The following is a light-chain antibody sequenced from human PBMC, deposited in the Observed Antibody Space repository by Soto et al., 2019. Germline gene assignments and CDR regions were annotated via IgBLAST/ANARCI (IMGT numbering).Light chain of an antibody. CDR3: QQYDDPFT. J-gene: IGKJ4*01. V-gene: IGKV1-33*01. CDR2: DAS. Sequence: DTQMTQSPSSLSASVGDTVTITCQASRAIADSLNWYQQRAGQAPKLLIYDASNLQSGGPARFSGSGTGTSFILTINSLQPEDFATYYCQQYDDPFTFGGGTKVEIK. CDR1: RAIADS.